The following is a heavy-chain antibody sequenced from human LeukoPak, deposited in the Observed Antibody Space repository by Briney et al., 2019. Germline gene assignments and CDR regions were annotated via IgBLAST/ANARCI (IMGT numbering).Heavy chain of an antibody. Sequence: ASVKVSCKVSGYALTELSMHWVRQAPGKGLEWMGGFDPEDGETIYAQKFQGRVTMTEDTSTDTAYMELSSLRSEDTAVYYCATSRGWGTGYYRRKYYYYGMDVWGKGTTVTVSS. CDR1: GYALTELS. V-gene: IGHV1-24*01. D-gene: IGHD3/OR15-3a*01. CDR3: ATSRGWGTGYYRRKYYYYGMDV. J-gene: IGHJ6*04. CDR2: FDPEDGET.